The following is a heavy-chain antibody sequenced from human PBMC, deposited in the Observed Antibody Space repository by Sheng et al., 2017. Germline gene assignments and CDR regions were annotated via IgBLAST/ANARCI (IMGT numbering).Heavy chain of an antibody. CDR3: ASAPLPPAVAGKEDYYYGMDV. J-gene: IGHJ6*02. CDR2: ISAYNGNT. V-gene: IGHV1-18*01. D-gene: IGHD6-19*01. CDR1: GYTFTSYG. Sequence: QVQLVQSGAEVKKPGASVKVSCKASGYTFTSYGISWVRQAPGQGLEWMGWISAYNGNTNYAQKLQGRVTMTTDTSTSTAYMELRSLRSDDTAVYYCASAPLPPAVAGKEDYYYGMDVWGQGTTVTVSS.